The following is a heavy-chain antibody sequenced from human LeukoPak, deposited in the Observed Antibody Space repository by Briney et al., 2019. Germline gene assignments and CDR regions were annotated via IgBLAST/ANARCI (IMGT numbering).Heavy chain of an antibody. CDR3: ARESYYYDSSGYLLN. CDR1: GFTFSSYW. Sequence: PGGSLRLSCAASGFTFSSYWMSWVHQAPGKGLEWVANIKQDGSEKYYVDSVKGRFTISRDSAKNSLYLQMNSLRAEDTAVYYCARESYYYDSSGYLLNWGQGTLVTVSS. J-gene: IGHJ4*02. V-gene: IGHV3-7*01. CDR2: IKQDGSEK. D-gene: IGHD3-22*01.